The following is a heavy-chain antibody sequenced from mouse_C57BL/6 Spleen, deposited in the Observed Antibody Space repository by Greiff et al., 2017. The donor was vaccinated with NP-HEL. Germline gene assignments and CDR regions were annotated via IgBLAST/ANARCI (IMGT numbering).Heavy chain of an antibody. CDR1: GFTFSSYT. Sequence: EVMLVESGGGLVKPGGSLKLSCAASGFTFSSYTMSWVRQTPEKRLEWVATISGGGGNTYYPDSVKGRFTISRDNAKKTLYLQMSSLRSEDTALYYCARHSVMTTVVATPYYAMDYWGQGTSVTVSS. J-gene: IGHJ4*01. V-gene: IGHV5-9*01. CDR2: ISGGGGNT. D-gene: IGHD1-1*01. CDR3: ARHSVMTTVVATPYYAMDY.